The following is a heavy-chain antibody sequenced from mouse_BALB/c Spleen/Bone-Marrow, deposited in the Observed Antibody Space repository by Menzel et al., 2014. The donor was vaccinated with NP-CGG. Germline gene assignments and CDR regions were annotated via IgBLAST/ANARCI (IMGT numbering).Heavy chain of an antibody. Sequence: EVKLMESGGDLVQPGGSRKLSCAASGFTFSSFGMHWVRQAPEKGLEWVAYISRGSSTIYYADTVKGRFTISRDNPKNTLFLQMTSLRSEDTAMYYCARSSYGYDRQAYFFDYWGQGTTLTVSS. V-gene: IGHV5-17*02. CDR2: ISRGSSTI. J-gene: IGHJ2*01. CDR3: ARSSYGYDRQAYFFDY. CDR1: GFTFSSFG. D-gene: IGHD2-2*01.